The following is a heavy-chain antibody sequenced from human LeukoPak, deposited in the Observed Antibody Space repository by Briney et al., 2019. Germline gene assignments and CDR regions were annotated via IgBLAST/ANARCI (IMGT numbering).Heavy chain of an antibody. CDR1: GFTFSSYW. J-gene: IGHJ1*01. V-gene: IGHV3-7*01. D-gene: IGHD2-15*01. Sequence: GGSLRLSCAASGFTFSSYWMSWVRQAPGKGLEWVVNIKQDGSEKYYVDSVKGRFAISRDNAKNSLYLQMNSLRAEDTAVYYCANRGIVVVVAATASEYFQHWGQGTLVTVSS. CDR3: ANRGIVVVVAATASEYFQH. CDR2: IKQDGSEK.